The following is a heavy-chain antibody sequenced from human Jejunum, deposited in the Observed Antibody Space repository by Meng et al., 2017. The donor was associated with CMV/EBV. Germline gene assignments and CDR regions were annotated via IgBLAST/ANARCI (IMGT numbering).Heavy chain of an antibody. J-gene: IGHJ4*02. Sequence: SGLTFRDYAVAWVRQAPGKGLEWVSGIYGGGGSTHYADSVRGRFVISRDNSKSTLYLQVNSLRADDTAVYYCAKSHSSSSGSFNYWGQGILVTVSS. CDR2: IYGGGGST. V-gene: IGHV3-23*03. CDR1: GLTFRDYA. CDR3: AKSHSSSSGSFNY. D-gene: IGHD6-6*01.